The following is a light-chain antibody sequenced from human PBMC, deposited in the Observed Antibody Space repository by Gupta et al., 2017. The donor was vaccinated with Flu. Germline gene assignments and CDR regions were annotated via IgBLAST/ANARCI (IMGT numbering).Light chain of an antibody. CDR1: QSINSW. CDR3: QQYNYFPWT. V-gene: IGKV1-5*03. CDR2: KTS. Sequence: DIQSTQSPSTLSASVGDRVTVTCRASQSINSWLAWYQQKPGKAPKLLIYKTSNLESGVPSRFSGGASGTEFTLTITSLQPDDFATYYCQQYNYFPWTFGQGTKVEIK. J-gene: IGKJ1*01.